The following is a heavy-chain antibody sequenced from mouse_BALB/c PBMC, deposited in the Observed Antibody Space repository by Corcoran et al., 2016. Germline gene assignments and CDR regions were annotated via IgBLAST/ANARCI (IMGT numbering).Heavy chain of an antibody. CDR2: IYWDDDK. D-gene: IGHD2-4*01. Sequence: QVTLKESGPGILQPSQTLSLTCSFSGFSLSTSGMGVSWIRQPSGKGLEWLAHIYWDDDKRYNPSLKSRLTISKDTSRNQVFLKITSVDTADTATYYCDRIHYDYDWAMDYWGQGTSVTVSS. CDR1: GFSLSTSGMG. CDR3: DRIHYDYDWAMDY. V-gene: IGHV8-12*01. J-gene: IGHJ4*01.